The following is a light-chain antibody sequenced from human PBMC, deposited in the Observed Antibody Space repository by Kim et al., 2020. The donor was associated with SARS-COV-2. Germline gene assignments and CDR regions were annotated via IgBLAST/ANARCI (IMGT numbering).Light chain of an antibody. V-gene: IGLV2-14*01. CDR2: DVT. J-gene: IGLJ3*02. Sequence: QSALTQPASVSGSPGQSITISCTGTNSDIGDYNFVSWYQQHPGKAPKLILYDVTKRPSGVSDSFSGSKSGNTASLTISGLQAGDEADFYCSSYRSDSTWVFGGGTQLAVL. CDR3: SSYRSDSTWV. CDR1: NSDIGDYNF.